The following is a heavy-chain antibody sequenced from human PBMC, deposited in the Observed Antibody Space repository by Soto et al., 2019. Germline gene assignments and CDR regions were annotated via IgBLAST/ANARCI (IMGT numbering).Heavy chain of an antibody. CDR3: ARVGTDYGSGSPYFSDY. D-gene: IGHD3-10*01. J-gene: IGHJ4*02. CDR2: ISPSSSFL. Sequence: GGSLRLSCTVSGFAFNNYYTNWVRQAPGRGLEWVSSISPSSSFLSYADSLKGRFTISRDNAKSSVNLHMNSLRAEDTAVYYCARVGTDYGSGSPYFSDYWGQGILVTVSS. V-gene: IGHV3-21*06. CDR1: GFAFNNYY.